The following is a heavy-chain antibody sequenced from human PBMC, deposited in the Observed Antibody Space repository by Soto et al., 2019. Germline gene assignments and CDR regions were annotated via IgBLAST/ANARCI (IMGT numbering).Heavy chain of an antibody. CDR2: ISAYNGNT. V-gene: IGHV1-18*04. J-gene: IGHJ4*02. CDR1: GYTFTSYG. D-gene: IGHD3-3*01. CDR3: ARVASGYYSPSDY. Sequence: QVQLVQSGAEVKKPGASVKVSCKASGYTFTSYGITWVRQAPGQGLEWMGWISAYNGNTKYAQKLQGRVTVTTDTSTSTAYMEPRSLRSDDTAVYYCARVASGYYSPSDYWGQGTLVTVSS.